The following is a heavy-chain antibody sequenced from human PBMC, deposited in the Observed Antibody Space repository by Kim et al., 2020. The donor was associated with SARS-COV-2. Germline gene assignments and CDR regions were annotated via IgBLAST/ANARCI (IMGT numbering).Heavy chain of an antibody. J-gene: IGHJ3*02. V-gene: IGHV3-74*01. D-gene: IGHD5-12*01. Sequence: SVKGRFTISRDNAKNTLYLQMNSLRAEDTAVYYCARFDSGYDILYAFDIWGQGTMVTVSS. CDR3: ARFDSGYDILYAFDI.